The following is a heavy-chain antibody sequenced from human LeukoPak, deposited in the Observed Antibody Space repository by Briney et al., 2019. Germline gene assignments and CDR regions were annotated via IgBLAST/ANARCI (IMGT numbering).Heavy chain of an antibody. J-gene: IGHJ3*02. D-gene: IGHD3-22*01. Sequence: ASVKVSCKVSGYTLTELSMHWVRQAPGKGLEWMGGFDPEDGETIYAQKLQGRVTMTTDTSTSTAYMELRSLRSDDTAVYYCARFSSGYLGAFDIWGQGTMVTVSS. CDR1: GYTLTELS. CDR3: ARFSSGYLGAFDI. V-gene: IGHV1-24*01. CDR2: FDPEDGET.